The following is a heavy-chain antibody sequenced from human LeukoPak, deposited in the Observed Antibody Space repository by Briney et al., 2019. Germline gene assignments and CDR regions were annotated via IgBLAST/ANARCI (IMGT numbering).Heavy chain of an antibody. CDR1: GFTFSSYA. J-gene: IGHJ4*02. CDR2: ISGSGSST. D-gene: IGHD1-26*01. Sequence: GGSLRLSCAASGFTFSSYAMSWVRQAPGKGLEWVSAISGSGSSTYYADSVKGRFTISRDNSKNTMYLQMNSLRAEDTAVYHCAKVGIVGVTKGNFDYWGQGTLVTVSS. V-gene: IGHV3-23*01. CDR3: AKVGIVGVTKGNFDY.